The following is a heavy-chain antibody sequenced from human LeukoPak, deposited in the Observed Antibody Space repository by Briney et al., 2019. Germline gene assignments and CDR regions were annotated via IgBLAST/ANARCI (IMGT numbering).Heavy chain of an antibody. CDR2: IIPIFGTA. V-gene: IGHV1-69*13. D-gene: IGHD2-2*02. CDR1: GGTFSSYA. CDR3: ARDATYQLLYAYY. J-gene: IGHJ4*02. Sequence: SVKVSCKAFGGTFSSYAISWVRQAPGQGLEWMGGIIPIFGTANYAQKFQGRVTITADESTSTAYMELSSLRSEDTAVYYCARDATYQLLYAYYWGQGTLVTVSS.